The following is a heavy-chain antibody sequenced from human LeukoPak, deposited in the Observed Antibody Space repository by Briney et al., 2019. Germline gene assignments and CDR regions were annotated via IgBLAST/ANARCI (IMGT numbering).Heavy chain of an antibody. D-gene: IGHD2-2*01. CDR2: ISRSDSTI. V-gene: IGHV3-48*03. J-gene: IGHJ4*02. CDR3: ARDGGYCSSTNCYGYYFDY. CDR1: GFTFSSHW. Sequence: GGSLRLSCAASGFTFSSHWMHWVRQAPGKGLEWVSYISRSDSTIYYADSVKGRFTISRDNAKNSLYLQMNSLRAEDTAVYYCARDGGYCSSTNCYGYYFDYWGQGTLVTVSS.